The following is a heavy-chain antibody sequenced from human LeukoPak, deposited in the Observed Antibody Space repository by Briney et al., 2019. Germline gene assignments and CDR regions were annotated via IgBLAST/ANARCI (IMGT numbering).Heavy chain of an antibody. CDR1: GDSVSSNSAA. V-gene: IGHV6-1*01. J-gene: IGHJ4*02. CDR2: TYYRSKWYN. Sequence: SQTLSLTCAISGDSVSSNSAAWNWIRQSPSRGLEWLGRTYYRSKWYNDYAASVKSRIIFNPDTSKNQFSLQLNSVTPEDTAVYYCARENPRGVGGAMGDFDYWGQGTLVTVSS. D-gene: IGHD3-16*01. CDR3: ARENPRGVGGAMGDFDY.